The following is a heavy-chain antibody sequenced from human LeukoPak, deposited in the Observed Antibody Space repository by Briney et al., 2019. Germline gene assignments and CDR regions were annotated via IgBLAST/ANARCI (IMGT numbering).Heavy chain of an antibody. J-gene: IGHJ5*02. CDR3: VRGANRYDP. V-gene: IGHV4-59*01. Sequence: SETLSLTCTVSGGSISSYYWSWIRQPPGKGLEWIGYIYYSGSTNYNPSLKSRVTISVDTSKNQFSLKLSSVTAADTAVYYCVRGANRYDPWGQGTLVTVSS. CDR2: IYYSGST. CDR1: GGSISSYY.